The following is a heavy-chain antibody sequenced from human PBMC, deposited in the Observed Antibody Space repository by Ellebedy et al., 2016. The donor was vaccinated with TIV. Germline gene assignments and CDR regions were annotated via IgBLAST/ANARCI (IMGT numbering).Heavy chain of an antibody. Sequence: GESLKISXAASGFTFSSYSMNWVRQAPGKGLEWVSSISSSSSYIYYADSVKGRFTISRDNSKNTLYLQMNSLRAEDTAVYYCARGSDGYKSRGWFDPWGQGTLVTVSS. CDR2: ISSSSSYI. V-gene: IGHV3-21*01. CDR3: ARGSDGYKSRGWFDP. J-gene: IGHJ5*02. D-gene: IGHD5-24*01. CDR1: GFTFSSYS.